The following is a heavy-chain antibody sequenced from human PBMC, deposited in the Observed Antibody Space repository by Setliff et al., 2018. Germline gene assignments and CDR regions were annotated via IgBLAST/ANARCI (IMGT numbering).Heavy chain of an antibody. V-gene: IGHV4-34*01. Sequence: PSETLSLTCAVYGGSFSTYYWSWIRQPPGKGLEWIGEISHSGSTNYNPSLKSRVTMSVDTSKNQFSLRLTSVTASDTAVYYCASPRRDDLDSPFDPFDIWGHGTRVTVSS. J-gene: IGHJ3*02. CDR3: ASPRRDDLDSPFDPFDI. D-gene: IGHD3-3*01. CDR2: ISHSGST. CDR1: GGSFSTYY.